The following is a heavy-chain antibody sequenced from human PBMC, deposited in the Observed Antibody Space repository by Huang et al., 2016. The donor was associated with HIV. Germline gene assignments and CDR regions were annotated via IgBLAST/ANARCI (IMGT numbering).Heavy chain of an antibody. D-gene: IGHD3-3*01. J-gene: IGHJ4*02. CDR2: ISDSGDV. V-gene: IGHV4-61*09. CDR1: SGSMGTGRYS. Sequence: QVQLQESGPALVKPSQTLSLTCAVSSGSMGTGRYSWTWIRQPAGKGLEWIGHISDSGDVSYNPSLQSLVAISIDRSKNQFSLKLSSVSAADTAVYFCASQVDFWSGYFDYWGQGMVATVSS. CDR3: ASQVDFWSGYFDY.